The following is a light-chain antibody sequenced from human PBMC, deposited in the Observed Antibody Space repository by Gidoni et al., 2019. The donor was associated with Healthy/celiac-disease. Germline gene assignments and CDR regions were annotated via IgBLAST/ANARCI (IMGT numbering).Light chain of an antibody. Sequence: EIVLTQSPGTLFLSPGERATLSCRASQSVSSSYLAWYQQKPGQAPRLLIYGASSRATGIPDRCSGSGSGTDFTLTISRLEPEDFAVYYCQQYGSSPRVTFGQGTRLEIK. CDR1: QSVSSSY. CDR2: GAS. CDR3: QQYGSSPRVT. V-gene: IGKV3-20*01. J-gene: IGKJ5*01.